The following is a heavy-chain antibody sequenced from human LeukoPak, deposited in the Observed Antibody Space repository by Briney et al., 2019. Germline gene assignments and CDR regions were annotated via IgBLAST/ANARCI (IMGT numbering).Heavy chain of an antibody. CDR1: GFTFSSYW. J-gene: IGHJ4*02. CDR3: ARHSSGYYHYDY. CDR2: INSDGRST. D-gene: IGHD3-22*01. Sequence: GGSLRLSCAASGFTFSSYWLHWVRQAPGKGLVWVSRINSDGRSTSYADSVKGRFTISRDNSKNTLHLQMNSLRAEDTAVYYCARHSSGYYHYDYWGPGTPVTVAS. V-gene: IGHV3-74*01.